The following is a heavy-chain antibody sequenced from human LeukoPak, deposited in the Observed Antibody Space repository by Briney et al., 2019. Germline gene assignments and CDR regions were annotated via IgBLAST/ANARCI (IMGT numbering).Heavy chain of an antibody. CDR2: ICSGGST. Sequence: GGSLRLSCAASGFTVSSNYMSWVRQAPGKGLEWVSVICSGGSTYYADSVKGRFTISRDNSKNTLYLQMNSLRAEDTAVYYCARERKDYGSGSYYTDYWGQGTLVTVSS. J-gene: IGHJ4*02. CDR1: GFTVSSNY. CDR3: ARERKDYGSGSYYTDY. D-gene: IGHD3-10*01. V-gene: IGHV3-53*01.